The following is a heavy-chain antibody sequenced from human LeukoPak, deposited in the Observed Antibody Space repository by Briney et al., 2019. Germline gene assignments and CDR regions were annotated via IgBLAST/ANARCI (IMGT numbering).Heavy chain of an antibody. J-gene: IGHJ4*02. CDR2: IWYDGSIQ. V-gene: IGHV3-33*08. CDR1: GFTFSDYS. CDR3: ARAGYCSGGSCYGSDY. D-gene: IGHD2-15*01. Sequence: GGSLRLSCAASGFTFSDYSMNWVRQAPGKGLEWVAAIWYDGSIQYYADSVKGRFTISRDNSKNTLYLQMDSLRAEDTAVYYCARAGYCSGGSCYGSDYWGQGTLVSVSS.